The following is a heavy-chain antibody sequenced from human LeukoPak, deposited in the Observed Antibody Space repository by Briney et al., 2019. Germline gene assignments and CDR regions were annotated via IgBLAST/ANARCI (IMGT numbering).Heavy chain of an antibody. J-gene: IGHJ6*02. CDR3: ARATRTLEGGPPADYYYYGMDV. CDR1: GFTFSSYA. D-gene: IGHD2-15*01. Sequence: GGSLRLSCAASGFTFSSYAMHWVRQAPGKGLEWVAVISYDGSNKYYADSVKGRFTISRDNSKNTLYLQMNSLRAEDTAVYYCARATRTLEGGPPADYYYYGMDVWGQGTTVTVSS. CDR2: ISYDGSNK. V-gene: IGHV3-30-3*01.